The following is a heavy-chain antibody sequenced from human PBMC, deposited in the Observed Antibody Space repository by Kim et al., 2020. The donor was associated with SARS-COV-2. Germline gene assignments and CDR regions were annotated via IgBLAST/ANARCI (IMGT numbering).Heavy chain of an antibody. CDR3: ARVSFFARSFSYY. J-gene: IGHJ6*01. Sequence: SETLSLTCTVSGGSISSGTNYWAWIRQFPGKGLEWIGHIAFSGTTFYNSTLKSRLTISVDISKTHFSLVLFSVTSAATAMYYCARVSFFARSFSYY. CDR1: GGSISSGTNY. V-gene: IGHV4-31*03. D-gene: IGHD3-3*01. CDR2: IAFSGTT.